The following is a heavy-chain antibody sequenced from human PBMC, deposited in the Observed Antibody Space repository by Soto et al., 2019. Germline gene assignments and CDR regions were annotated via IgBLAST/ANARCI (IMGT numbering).Heavy chain of an antibody. CDR2: IYPGDSDT. J-gene: IGHJ6*02. CDR1: GYSFTSYW. Sequence: LKISCKGSGYSFTSYWIGWVRQMPGKGLEWMGIIYPGDSDTRYSPSFQGQVTISADKSISTAYLQWSSLKASDTAMYYCARRGIVGATDYYYCMDVWGQGTTVTLSS. D-gene: IGHD1-26*01. V-gene: IGHV5-51*01. CDR3: ARRGIVGATDYYYCMDV.